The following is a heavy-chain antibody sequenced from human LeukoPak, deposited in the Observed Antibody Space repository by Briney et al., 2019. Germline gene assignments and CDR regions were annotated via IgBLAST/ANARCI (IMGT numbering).Heavy chain of an antibody. CDR3: TTRYFDWLGPNWFDP. V-gene: IGHV3-11*01. Sequence: GGSLRLSCAASGFTFSDYYMSWIRQAPGKGLEWVSYISSSGSTIYHADSVKGRFTISRDNAKNSLYLQMNSLKTEDTAVYYCTTRYFDWLGPNWFDPWGQGTLVTVSS. CDR2: ISSSGSTI. CDR1: GFTFSDYY. J-gene: IGHJ5*02. D-gene: IGHD3-9*01.